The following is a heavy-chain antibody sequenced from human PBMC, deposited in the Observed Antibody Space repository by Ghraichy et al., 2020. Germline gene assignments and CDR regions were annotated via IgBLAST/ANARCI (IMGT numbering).Heavy chain of an antibody. CDR3: KTDTRY. CDR2: IRSNSDGGTT. CDR1: GFSFSDAW. J-gene: IGHJ4*02. Sequence: GESLNISCAASGFSFSDAWMSWVRQAPGKGLEWVGRIRSNSDGGTTDYAAPVKGRFTISRDDSKNTLYLQMNSLKTEDTAMYYCKTDTRYWGQGTLVTVSS. V-gene: IGHV3-15*01.